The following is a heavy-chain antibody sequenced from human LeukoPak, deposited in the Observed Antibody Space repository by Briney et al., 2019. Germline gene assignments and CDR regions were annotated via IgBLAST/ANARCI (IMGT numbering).Heavy chain of an antibody. Sequence: GASVKVSCKAFGYTFTSYYMHWVRQAPGQGLEWMGIINPSGGSTSYAQKFQGRVTMTRDTSTSTVYMELSSLRSEDTAVYYCARERGIAVSNRRESYFEYWGQGTLVTVSS. J-gene: IGHJ4*02. CDR3: ARERGIAVSNRRESYFEY. D-gene: IGHD6-19*01. V-gene: IGHV1-46*01. CDR1: GYTFTSYY. CDR2: INPSGGST.